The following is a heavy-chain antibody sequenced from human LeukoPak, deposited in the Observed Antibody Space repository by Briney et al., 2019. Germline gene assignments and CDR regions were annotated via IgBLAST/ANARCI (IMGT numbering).Heavy chain of an antibody. J-gene: IGHJ6*02. Sequence: GGSLRLSCAASAFTFDDYAMHWVRQAPGKGLEWVSGISWNSVSIGYADSVKGRFTISRDNAKNSLYLEMNSLRAEDTALYYCAKDLRRRGLGIDYYYYYGMDVWGQGTTVTVSS. CDR3: AKDLRRRGLGIDYYYYYGMDV. CDR2: ISWNSVSI. D-gene: IGHD7-27*01. CDR1: AFTFDDYA. V-gene: IGHV3-9*01.